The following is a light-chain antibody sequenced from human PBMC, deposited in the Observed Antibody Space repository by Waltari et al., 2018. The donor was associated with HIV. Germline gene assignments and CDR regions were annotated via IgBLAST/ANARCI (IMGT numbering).Light chain of an antibody. Sequence: QSVLTQPPSVSGAPGQTVTISCSGSSSNIGSNSVVHWYQQLPGTAPKLLMFGDYNRPSGVPDRFSGSKSGTSASLAITGLQPEDEADYYCQSYDTSRDGFYVFGTGTKVTVL. J-gene: IGLJ1*01. CDR2: GDY. CDR1: SSNIGSNSV. CDR3: QSYDTSRDGFYV. V-gene: IGLV1-40*01.